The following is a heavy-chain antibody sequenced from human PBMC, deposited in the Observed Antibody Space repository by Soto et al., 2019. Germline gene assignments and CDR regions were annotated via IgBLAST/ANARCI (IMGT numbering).Heavy chain of an antibody. Sequence: SETLSLTCTVSGGSIRSYYWSWIRQPPGKGLEWIGYIYYSGSTNYNPSLKSRVTISVDTSKNQFSLKLSSVNAADTAVYYCARGPGTMAKIDYWGQGTLVTVSS. J-gene: IGHJ4*02. CDR2: IYYSGST. D-gene: IGHD3-10*01. CDR3: ARGPGTMAKIDY. CDR1: GGSIRSYY. V-gene: IGHV4-59*12.